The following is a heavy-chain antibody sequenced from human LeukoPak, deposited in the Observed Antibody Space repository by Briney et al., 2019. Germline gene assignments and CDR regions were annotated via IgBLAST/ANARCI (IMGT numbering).Heavy chain of an antibody. CDR3: ARDSLVEVGAMGYYFDY. Sequence: PGGSLRLSCAASGFTFSSYAMHWVRQAPGKGLEWVAVISYDGSNKYYADSVKGRFTISRDNSKNTLYLQMNSLRAEDTAVYYCARDSLVEVGAMGYYFDYWGQGTLVTVSS. J-gene: IGHJ4*02. V-gene: IGHV3-30-3*01. CDR1: GFTFSSYA. D-gene: IGHD1-26*01. CDR2: ISYDGSNK.